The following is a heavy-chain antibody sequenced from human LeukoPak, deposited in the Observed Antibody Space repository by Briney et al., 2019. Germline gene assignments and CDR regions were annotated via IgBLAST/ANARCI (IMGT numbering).Heavy chain of an antibody. V-gene: IGHV3-15*01. Sequence: PGGSLRLSCATSGFTFSNAWMTWVRQAQGKGLEWVGRIKTKGEGGTVDYAAPVKGRFTISRDDSKNTLYLQMNSLKTEDTAIYYCTSDLDNWGQGTLVTVSS. CDR1: GFTFSNAW. CDR2: IKTKGEGGTV. J-gene: IGHJ4*02. CDR3: TSDLDN.